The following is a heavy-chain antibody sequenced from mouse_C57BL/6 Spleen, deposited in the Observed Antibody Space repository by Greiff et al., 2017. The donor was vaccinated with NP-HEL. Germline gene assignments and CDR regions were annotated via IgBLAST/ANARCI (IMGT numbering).Heavy chain of an antibody. CDR3: TRVDGSSFDWYFDV. J-gene: IGHJ1*03. CDR1: GFTFSSYA. CDR2: ISSGGDYI. D-gene: IGHD1-1*01. V-gene: IGHV5-9-1*02. Sequence: EVKLMESGEGLVKPGGSLKLSCAASGFTFSSYAMSWVRQTPEKRLEWVAYISSGGDYIYYADTVKGRFTIPRDNARNTLYLQMSSLKSEDTAMYYCTRVDGSSFDWYFDVWGTGTTVTVSS.